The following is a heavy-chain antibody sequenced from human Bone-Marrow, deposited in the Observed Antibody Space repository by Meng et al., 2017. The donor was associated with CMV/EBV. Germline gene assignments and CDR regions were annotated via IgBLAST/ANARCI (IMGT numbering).Heavy chain of an antibody. D-gene: IGHD4-23*01. CDR1: GFTFSLYA. CDR3: ANTNDYGGYSRN. CDR2: ISSGSSHI. J-gene: IGHJ4*02. V-gene: IGHV3-21*01. Sequence: GESLKISCTASGFTFSLYAMSWVRQAPGKGLEWVSSISSGSSHINYADSVKGRFTISRDDAKNSLYLQMNSLRAEDTAVYYCANTNDYGGYSRNWGQGTLVTVSS.